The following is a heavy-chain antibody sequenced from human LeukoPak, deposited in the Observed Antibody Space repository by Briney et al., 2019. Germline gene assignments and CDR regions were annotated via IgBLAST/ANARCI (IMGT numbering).Heavy chain of an antibody. D-gene: IGHD3-9*01. CDR2: IYPGDSDT. V-gene: IGHV5-51*01. CDR3: ARTKYDILTGYPNWFDP. J-gene: IGHJ5*02. CDR1: GYSFTSYW. Sequence: GESLKISCKGSGYSFTSYWIGWVRQMPGKGLEWMGIIYPGDSDTRYSPSFQGQVTISADKSISTAYLQWSSLKASDTAMYYCARTKYDILTGYPNWFDPWGQGTLVTVSS.